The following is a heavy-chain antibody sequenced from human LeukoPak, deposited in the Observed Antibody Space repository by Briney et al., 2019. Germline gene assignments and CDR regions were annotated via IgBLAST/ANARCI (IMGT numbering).Heavy chain of an antibody. V-gene: IGHV3-7*01. CDR3: ARDWGYCSGGNCYSVFDY. Sequence: PGGSLRLSCAASGFTFSSYWMNWVRQAPGKGLEWVANIKQDGSEKYYVDSVKGRFTIARDNAKNSVYLQMNSLRAEDTAVYYCARDWGYCSGGNCYSVFDYWGQGTLVTVSS. CDR1: GFTFSSYW. D-gene: IGHD2-15*01. CDR2: IKQDGSEK. J-gene: IGHJ4*02.